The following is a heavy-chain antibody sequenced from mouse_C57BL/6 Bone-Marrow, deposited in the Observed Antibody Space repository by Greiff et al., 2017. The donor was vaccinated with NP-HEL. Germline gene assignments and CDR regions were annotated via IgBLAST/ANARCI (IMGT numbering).Heavy chain of an antibody. CDR1: GFSLTSYG. CDR2: IWSGGST. D-gene: IGHD1-2*01. V-gene: IGHV2-2*01. Sequence: QVQLQQSGPGLVQPSQSLSITCTVSGFSLTSYGVHWVRQSPGKGLEWLGVIWSGGSTDYNAAFISRLSISKDNSKSQVFFKMNSLQADDTAIYYCARKHYYRPYYAMDYWGQGTSVTVSS. CDR3: ARKHYYRPYYAMDY. J-gene: IGHJ4*01.